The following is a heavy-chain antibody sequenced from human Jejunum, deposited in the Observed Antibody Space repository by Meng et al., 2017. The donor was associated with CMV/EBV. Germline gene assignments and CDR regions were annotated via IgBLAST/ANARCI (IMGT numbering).Heavy chain of an antibody. V-gene: IGHV3-7*01. J-gene: IGHJ4*02. D-gene: IGHD2-21*01. Sequence: EVQLVESGGGLVQPGGSLRLSWAASGFTLSSYWMTWARQAPGKGLEWVASIRPDGSDQYYVESVRGRFTISRDNAKNSLYLQLNSLRAEDTAIYYCARDNNFVAVGIYDYWGQGALVTVAS. CDR2: IRPDGSDQ. CDR1: GFTLSSYW. CDR3: ARDNNFVAVGIYDY.